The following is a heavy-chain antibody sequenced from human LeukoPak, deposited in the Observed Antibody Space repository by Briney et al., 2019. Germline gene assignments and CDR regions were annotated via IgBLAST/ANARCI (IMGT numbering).Heavy chain of an antibody. CDR2: IYYSGST. J-gene: IGHJ3*02. Sequence: SETLSLTCTVSGGSISSYYWSWIRQPPGKGLEWIGYIYYSGSTNYNPSLKSRVTISVDTSKNQFSLKLSSVTAADTAVYYCARGDDSSPDAFDIWGQGTMVTVSS. CDR1: GGSISSYY. CDR3: ARGDDSSPDAFDI. D-gene: IGHD3-22*01. V-gene: IGHV4-59*08.